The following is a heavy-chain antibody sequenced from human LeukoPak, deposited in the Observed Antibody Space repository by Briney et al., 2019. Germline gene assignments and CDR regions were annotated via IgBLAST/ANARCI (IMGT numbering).Heavy chain of an antibody. CDR2: IIPIFGTA. J-gene: IGHJ2*01. D-gene: IGHD3-22*01. CDR3: ARSRDYYDSSGYQNSYWYFDL. CDR1: GGTFSSYA. Sequence: GASVKVSCKASGGTFSSYAISWVRQAPGQGLEWMGGIIPIFGTANYAQKFQGRVTITADESTSTAYMELSSLRSEDTAVYYCARSRDYYDSSGYQNSYWYFDLWGRGTLVTVSS. V-gene: IGHV1-69*13.